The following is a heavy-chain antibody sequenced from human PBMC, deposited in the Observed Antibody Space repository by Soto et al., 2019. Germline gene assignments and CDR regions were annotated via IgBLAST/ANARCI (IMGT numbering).Heavy chain of an antibody. D-gene: IGHD6-13*01. Sequence: QVQLVQSGAEVKKPGSSVKVSCKASGGTFSNFAISWVRQAPGQGLEWMGGFIPICGTINYAQRFQGRLTISADESTSTAYMELSRLGSEDTAVYYCARFEQLVLHWGQGTLVTVSS. CDR1: GGTFSNFA. V-gene: IGHV1-69*01. CDR3: ARFEQLVLH. J-gene: IGHJ1*01. CDR2: FIPICGTI.